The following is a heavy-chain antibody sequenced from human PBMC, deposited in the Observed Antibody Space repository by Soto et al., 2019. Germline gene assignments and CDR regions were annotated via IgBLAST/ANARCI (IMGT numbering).Heavy chain of an antibody. D-gene: IGHD3-10*01. J-gene: IGHJ4*02. Sequence: EVELLESGGGLVQPGGSLRLSCVASGFTFKNYDMRWIRQAPGKGLEWGSGISGSGGVKYYADCVKGRFTISRDNSKNTLYMQMNSLRAEDTAIYYCAKNRQFRSYYESAGHYDNWGQGTLVTVSS. CDR2: ISGSGGVK. CDR3: AKNRQFRSYYESAGHYDN. V-gene: IGHV3-23*01. CDR1: GFTFKNYD.